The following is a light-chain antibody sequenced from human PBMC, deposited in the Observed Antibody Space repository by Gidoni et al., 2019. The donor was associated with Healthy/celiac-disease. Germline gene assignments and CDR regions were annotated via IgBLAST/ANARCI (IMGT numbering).Light chain of an antibody. CDR2: WAS. CDR3: QQDYSTPWT. J-gene: IGKJ1*01. V-gene: IGKV4-1*01. CDR1: QSVLYSSNNKND. Sequence: IVMTQSPDSLAVSLGERATINCKSSQSVLYSSNNKNDLAWYKQKPGQPPKLLIYWASTRECGVTDRFSGSGSGTDFTLTISSLQAEDGAVYYCQQDYSTPWTFGQGTKVEIK.